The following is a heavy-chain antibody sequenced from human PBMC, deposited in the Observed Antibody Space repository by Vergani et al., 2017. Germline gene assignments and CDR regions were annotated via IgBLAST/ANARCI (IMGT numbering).Heavy chain of an antibody. V-gene: IGHV3-30-3*01. J-gene: IGHJ3*02. CDR3: ARKTFFSDILAGYNAFDI. CDR1: GFTFSSYA. Sequence: VQLLESGGGLVQPGGSLRLSCAASGFTFSSYAMSWVRQAPGKGLEWVAVISYDGSNKYYADSVKGRFTISRDNSKNTLYLQMNSLRAEDTAVYYCARKTFFSDILAGYNAFDIWGQGTMVTVSS. D-gene: IGHD3-9*01. CDR2: ISYDGSNK.